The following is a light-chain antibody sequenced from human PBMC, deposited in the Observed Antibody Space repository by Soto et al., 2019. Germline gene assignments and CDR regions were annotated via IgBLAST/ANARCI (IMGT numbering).Light chain of an antibody. CDR2: GAS. CDR1: QSVNSNY. V-gene: IGKV3D-20*02. J-gene: IGKJ4*01. CDR3: QQRSNWPPLT. Sequence: EIVMTQSPATLSVSPGERATLSCRASQSVNSNYLAWYQQKPGQAPRLLIYGASSWATGIPARFSGSGSGTDFTLTISSLEPEDFAVYYCQQRSNWPPLTFGGGTKVDIK.